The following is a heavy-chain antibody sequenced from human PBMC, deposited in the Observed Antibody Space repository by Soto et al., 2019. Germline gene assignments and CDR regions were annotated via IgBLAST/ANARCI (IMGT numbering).Heavy chain of an antibody. J-gene: IGHJ5*02. Sequence: SETLSLTCTVSGGSVSSGSYYWSWIRQPPGKGLEWIGYIYYSGSTNYNPSLKSRVTISVDTSKNQFSLKLSSVTAADTAVYYCASSGSYHNWFDPWGQGTLVTVSS. CDR1: GGSVSSGSYY. CDR3: ASSGSYHNWFDP. CDR2: IYYSGST. D-gene: IGHD1-26*01. V-gene: IGHV4-61*01.